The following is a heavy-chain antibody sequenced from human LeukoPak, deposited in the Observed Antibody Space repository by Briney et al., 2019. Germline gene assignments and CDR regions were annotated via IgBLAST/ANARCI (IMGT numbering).Heavy chain of an antibody. Sequence: GGSLRLSCAASGFTFSSYAMNWVRQAPGKGLEWVSAISGSGGSTYYADSVKGRFTISRDNSKNTLYLQMNTLRAEDTAVYYCARGVVPAAMRYWYFDLWGRGTLVTVSS. D-gene: IGHD2-2*01. CDR1: GFTFSSYA. CDR2: ISGSGGST. CDR3: ARGVVPAAMRYWYFDL. V-gene: IGHV3-23*01. J-gene: IGHJ2*01.